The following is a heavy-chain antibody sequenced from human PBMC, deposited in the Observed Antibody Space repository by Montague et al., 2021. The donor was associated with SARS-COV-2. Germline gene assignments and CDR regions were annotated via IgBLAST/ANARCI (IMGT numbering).Heavy chain of an antibody. J-gene: IGHJ2*01. D-gene: IGHD3-22*01. CDR2: ISSNGKT. CDR1: GGSINDHY. CDR3: ARRGNYDSAGYHWHLDL. Sequence: SETLSLTCTVSGGSINDHYWSWIRQSPGKGLEWIGYISSNGKTNYNPSLKSRVTLSADASRNEFSLKLDSVTAADTAVYFCARRGNYDSAGYHWHLDLWGRGMLVTVSS. V-gene: IGHV4-4*09.